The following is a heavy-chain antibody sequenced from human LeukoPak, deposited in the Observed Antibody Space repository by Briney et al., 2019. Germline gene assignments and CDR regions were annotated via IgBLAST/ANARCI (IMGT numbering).Heavy chain of an antibody. CDR3: ARVRYSDVLTGYYGDGYFDY. J-gene: IGHJ4*02. V-gene: IGHV4-59*01. Sequence: GSLRLSCAASGFTFSTYAMSWVRQAPGKGLEWIGYIYYTRSTHYNPSLKSRVTISVDTSKNQFSLKLSSVTAADTAVYYCARVRYSDVLTGYYGDGYFDYWGQGTLVTVSS. D-gene: IGHD3-9*01. CDR2: IYYTRST. CDR1: GFTFSTYA.